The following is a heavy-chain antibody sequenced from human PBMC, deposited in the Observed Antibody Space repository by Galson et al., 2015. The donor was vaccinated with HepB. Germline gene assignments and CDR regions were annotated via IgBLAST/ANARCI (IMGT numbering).Heavy chain of an antibody. CDR3: ARPDHSSSLNIDV. V-gene: IGHV5-10-1*01. CDR1: GYSFTTYW. D-gene: IGHD6-13*01. CDR2: IDPRDSYT. J-gene: IGHJ6*02. Sequence: QSGAEVKKPGESLRISCKGSGYSFTTYWITWVRQMPGKGLEWMGRIDPRDSYTNYSPSFQGHVTMSVDKSINTAYLQWNSLKASDTAMYYCARPDHSSSLNIDVWGQGTTVTVSS.